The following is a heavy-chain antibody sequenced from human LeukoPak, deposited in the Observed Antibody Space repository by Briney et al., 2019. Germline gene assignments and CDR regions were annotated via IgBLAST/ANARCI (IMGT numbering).Heavy chain of an antibody. Sequence: SETLSLTCTVSGVSITSYYWSWIRQPPGKGLEWIGSIYHSGSTNDNPSLKSRVTTSVDTSKNQFSLKLSSVTAADTAVCYCARRGYHYDSSHYYYFDYWGQGTLVTVSS. D-gene: IGHD3-22*01. J-gene: IGHJ4*02. CDR2: IYHSGST. V-gene: IGHV4-59*08. CDR1: GVSITSYY. CDR3: ARRGYHYDSSHYYYFDY.